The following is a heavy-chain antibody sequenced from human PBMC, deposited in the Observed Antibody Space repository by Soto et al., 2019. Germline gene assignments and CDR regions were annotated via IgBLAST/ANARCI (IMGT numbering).Heavy chain of an antibody. Sequence: SETLSLTCTVSGGSISSGGYYWSWIRPHPGKGLEWIGYIYYSGSTYYNPSLKSRVTISVDTSKNQFSLKLSSVTAADTAVYYCASDSGYDLEAYYFDYWGQGTLVTVSS. V-gene: IGHV4-31*03. CDR1: GGSISSGGYY. CDR3: ASDSGYDLEAYYFDY. J-gene: IGHJ4*02. CDR2: IYYSGST. D-gene: IGHD5-12*01.